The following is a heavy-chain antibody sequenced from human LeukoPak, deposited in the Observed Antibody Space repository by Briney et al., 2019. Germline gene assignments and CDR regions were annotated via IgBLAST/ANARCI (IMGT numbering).Heavy chain of an antibody. CDR3: ARDHAGYCSGGSCYWMWIQLPGQTDAFDI. D-gene: IGHD2-15*01. Sequence: ASVKVSCKASGYTFTSYGISWVRQAPGQGLEWMGWISAYNGNTNYAQKLQGRVTMTTDTSTSTAYMELRSLRSDDTAVYYCARDHAGYCSGGSCYWMWIQLPGQTDAFDIWGQGTMVTVSS. V-gene: IGHV1-18*01. J-gene: IGHJ3*02. CDR1: GYTFTSYG. CDR2: ISAYNGNT.